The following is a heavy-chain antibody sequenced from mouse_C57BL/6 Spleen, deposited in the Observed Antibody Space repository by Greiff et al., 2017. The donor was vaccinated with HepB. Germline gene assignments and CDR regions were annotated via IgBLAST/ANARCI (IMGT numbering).Heavy chain of an antibody. Sequence: VQLQQPGAELVKPGASVKMSCKAPGYTFTSYWITWVKQRPGQGLEWIGDIYPGSGSTNYNEKFKSKATLTVDTSSSTAYMQLSSLTSEDSAVYYCARKKIYDYDWYFDVWGTGTTVTVSS. V-gene: IGHV1-55*01. CDR2: IYPGSGST. D-gene: IGHD2-4*01. CDR3: ARKKIYDYDWYFDV. CDR1: GYTFTSYW. J-gene: IGHJ1*03.